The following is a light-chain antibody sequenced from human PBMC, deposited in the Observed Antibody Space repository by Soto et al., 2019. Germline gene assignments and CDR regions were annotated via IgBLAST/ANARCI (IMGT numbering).Light chain of an antibody. Sequence: EIVLTQSPGTLSLSPGEGATLSCRASQTISNTYLAWYQQKPGQAPRLLIYGASSRATGIPDRFSGSGSGTDFPLTISGLEPEDFEVYYCQSYGRTVFTFGPGTKVDSK. CDR3: QSYGRTVFT. CDR1: QTISNTY. CDR2: GAS. J-gene: IGKJ3*01. V-gene: IGKV3-20*01.